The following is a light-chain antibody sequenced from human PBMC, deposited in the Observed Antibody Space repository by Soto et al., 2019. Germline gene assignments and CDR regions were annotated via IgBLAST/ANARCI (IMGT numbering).Light chain of an antibody. CDR2: WAS. CDR1: QSVLYSSNNQNY. V-gene: IGKV4-1*01. CDR3: QQYYSSPLT. J-gene: IGKJ4*01. Sequence: DFVMTQSPDSLAVSLGERVTISCKSSQSVLYSSNNQNYLAWYQQKPGQPPKLLIYWASSRESGVPDRFSGGGSETDFTLTISSLPAGDVAVYYCQQYYSSPLTFGGGTKVEIK.